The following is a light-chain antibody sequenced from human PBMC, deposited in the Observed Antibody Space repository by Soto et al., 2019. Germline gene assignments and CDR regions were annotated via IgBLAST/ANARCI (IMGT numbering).Light chain of an antibody. J-gene: IGLJ3*02. CDR3: LLSFSGVRL. CDR2: DAS. V-gene: IGLV7-46*01. Sequence: QAVVTQEPSLTVSPGGTVTLTCGSITGTVTSGHYPYWFQQKPGQAPRTLIYDASNKYSWTPARFSGSLLGGQAALTLSGAQPEDEADYYCLLSFSGVRLFGGGTKLTVL. CDR1: TGTVTSGHY.